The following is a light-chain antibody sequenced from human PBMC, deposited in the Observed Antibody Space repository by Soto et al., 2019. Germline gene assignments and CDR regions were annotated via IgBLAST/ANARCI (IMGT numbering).Light chain of an antibody. J-gene: IGKJ4*01. CDR3: QQYNNWPLT. CDR1: QSVSSSY. Sequence: EIVLTQSPGTLSLSPGERATLSCRASQSVSSSYLAWYQQKPGQAPRLLIYGASTRATGIPARFSGSGSGTDFTLTISSLQSEDFAVYYCQQYNNWPLTFGGGTKVDI. CDR2: GAS. V-gene: IGKV3-15*01.